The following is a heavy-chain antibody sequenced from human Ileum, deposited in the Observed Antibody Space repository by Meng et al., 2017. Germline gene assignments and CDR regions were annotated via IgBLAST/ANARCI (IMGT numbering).Heavy chain of an antibody. CDR1: GGSFSGYY. V-gene: IGHV4-34*01. Sequence: QERCVVLLNPSESLSLTCAVYGGSFSGYYWSWIRQPPGKGLEWIGEINHSGSTNYNPSLKSRVTISVDTSKNQFSLKLSSVTAADTAVYYCARGGPWFDPWGQGTLVTVS. J-gene: IGHJ5*02. CDR2: INHSGST. CDR3: ARGGPWFDP.